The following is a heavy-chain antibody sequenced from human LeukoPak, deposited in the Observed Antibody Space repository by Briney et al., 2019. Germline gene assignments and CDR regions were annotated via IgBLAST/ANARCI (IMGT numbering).Heavy chain of an antibody. D-gene: IGHD6-19*01. CDR1: GYTFTSYA. Sequence: ASVKVSCKASGYTFTSYAMHWVRQAPGQRLEWMGWINAGNGNTKYSQKFRGRVTVTRDTSASTAYMELSSLRSEDTAVYYCARDPTGQWLEFDYWGQGTLVTVSS. J-gene: IGHJ4*02. CDR3: ARDPTGQWLEFDY. V-gene: IGHV1-3*01. CDR2: INAGNGNT.